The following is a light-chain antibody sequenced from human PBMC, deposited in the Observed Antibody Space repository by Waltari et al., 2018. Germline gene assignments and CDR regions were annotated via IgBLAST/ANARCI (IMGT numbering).Light chain of an antibody. V-gene: IGKV3-20*01. Sequence: EIVLTQSPGTLSLSPGERATLSCRASQSVGKYLAWYQQKPGQAPRLLIYETYRRATGTPERFSGSGSGADVSVTISRLEPEYFAVYYCQKYESLPATFGQGTTVEIK. CDR2: ETY. J-gene: IGKJ1*01. CDR1: QSVGKY. CDR3: QKYESLPAT.